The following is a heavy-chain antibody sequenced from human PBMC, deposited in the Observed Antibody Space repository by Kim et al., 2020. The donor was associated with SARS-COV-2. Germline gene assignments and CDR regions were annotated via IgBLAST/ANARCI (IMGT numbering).Heavy chain of an antibody. D-gene: IGHD3-22*01. V-gene: IGHV1-69*13. J-gene: IGHJ4*02. CDR2: IIPIFGTA. CDR3: AVKITYYDSSGYVLFWTQGDY. Sequence: SVKVSCKASGGTFSSYAISWVRQAPGQGLEWMGGIIPIFGTANYAQKFQGRVTITADESTSTAYMELSSLRSEDTAVYYCAVKITYYDSSGYVLFWTQGDYWGQGTLVTVSS. CDR1: GGTFSSYA.